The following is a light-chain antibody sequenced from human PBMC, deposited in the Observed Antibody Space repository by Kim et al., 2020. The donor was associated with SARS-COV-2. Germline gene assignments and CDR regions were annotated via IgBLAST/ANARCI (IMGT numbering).Light chain of an antibody. J-gene: IGLJ2*01. V-gene: IGLV2-8*01. Sequence: SALTQPPSASGSPGQSVTISCTGSSSDIGSYDYVSWYQQYPGKAPKLIIYDVTKRPSGVPDRFSGSKSANTASLTVSGLQAEDEADYYCSSYAGSNNGVFGEGTQLTVL. CDR1: SSDIGSYDY. CDR2: DVT. CDR3: SSYAGSNNGV.